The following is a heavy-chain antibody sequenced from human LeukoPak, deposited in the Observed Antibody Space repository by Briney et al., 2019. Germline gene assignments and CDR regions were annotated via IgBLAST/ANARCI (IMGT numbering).Heavy chain of an antibody. CDR3: ARVNRYYYDSSGFTDYYYYYMDV. Sequence: ASVKVSCKASGYTFTGYYMHWVRQAPGQGLEWMGWMNPNSGNTGYAQKFQGRVTMTRNTSISTAYMELSSLRSEDTAVYYCARVNRYYYDSSGFTDYYYYYMDVWGKGTTVTISS. V-gene: IGHV1-8*02. CDR2: MNPNSGNT. D-gene: IGHD3-22*01. J-gene: IGHJ6*03. CDR1: GYTFTGYY.